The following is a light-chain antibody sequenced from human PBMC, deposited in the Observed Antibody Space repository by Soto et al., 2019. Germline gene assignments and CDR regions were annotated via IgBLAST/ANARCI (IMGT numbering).Light chain of an antibody. V-gene: IGKV3-11*01. CDR3: QQRSNWPGT. CDR2: DAS. J-gene: IGKJ5*01. CDR1: QSISSY. Sequence: EIVLTQSPATLPLSPGERATLSCRASQSISSYLAWYQQKPGQAPRLLIYDASNRATGTPARFSGRGSGTDFTLTISSLEPEDFAVYYCQQRSNWPGTFGQGTRLEIK.